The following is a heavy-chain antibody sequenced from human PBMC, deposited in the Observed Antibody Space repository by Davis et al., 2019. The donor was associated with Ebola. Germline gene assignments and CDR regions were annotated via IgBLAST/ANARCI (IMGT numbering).Heavy chain of an antibody. D-gene: IGHD5-12*01. CDR3: AREYSGYDLGYYGMDV. V-gene: IGHV1-2*04. J-gene: IGHJ6*02. CDR1: GYTFTGYY. Sequence: ASVKVSCKASGYTFTGYYMHWVRQAPGQGLEWMGWINPNSGGTNYAQKFQGWVTMTRDTSISTAYMELSRLRSDDTAVYYCAREYSGYDLGYYGMDVWGQGTTVTVSS. CDR2: INPNSGGT.